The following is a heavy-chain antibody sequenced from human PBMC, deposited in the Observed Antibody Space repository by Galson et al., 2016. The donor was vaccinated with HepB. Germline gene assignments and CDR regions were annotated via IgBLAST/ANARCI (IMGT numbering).Heavy chain of an antibody. CDR2: ISARGDER. CDR1: GFTFSNYA. V-gene: IGHV3-23*01. J-gene: IGHJ6*02. Sequence: SLRLSCAASGFTFSNYAMNWVRQAPGKGLEWVSGISARGDERNYADTVKGRFTVSRDNSKNTLYVQMNSLRPEDTAVYYCAKASTGVYFYYGMDVWGQGTTVTVSS. CDR3: AKASTGVYFYYGMDV. D-gene: IGHD2-2*01.